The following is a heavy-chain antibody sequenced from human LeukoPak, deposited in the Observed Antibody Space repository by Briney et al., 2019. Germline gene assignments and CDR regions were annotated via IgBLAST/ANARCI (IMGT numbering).Heavy chain of an antibody. D-gene: IGHD3-16*01. CDR3: ARFDYVWETHGMDAFDI. CDR2: IYHSGS. J-gene: IGHJ3*02. CDR1: GYSITRGYS. Sequence: PSETLSLTCAVSGYSITRGYSWGWIRQPPGKGLEWIGSIYHSGSFYNPSLKSRVTISVDTSKNQFSLKLSSVTAADTAVYYCARFDYVWETHGMDAFDIWAQGTMVTVSS. V-gene: IGHV4-38-2*01.